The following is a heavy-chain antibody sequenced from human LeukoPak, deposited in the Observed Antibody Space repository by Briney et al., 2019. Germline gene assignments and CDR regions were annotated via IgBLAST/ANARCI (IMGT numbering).Heavy chain of an antibody. CDR3: AKAGIAVPATPEY. V-gene: IGHV3-23*01. J-gene: IGHJ4*02. CDR1: GSTFSSYA. Sequence: PGGSLRLSCAASGSTFSSYAMNWVRQAPGKGLEWVSVISSSGGTTYYSDSVKGRFIISRDNSKNTLYLQMNSLRAEDTAVYYCAKAGIAVPATPEYCGQGTQVTVSS. D-gene: IGHD6-19*01. CDR2: ISSSGGTT.